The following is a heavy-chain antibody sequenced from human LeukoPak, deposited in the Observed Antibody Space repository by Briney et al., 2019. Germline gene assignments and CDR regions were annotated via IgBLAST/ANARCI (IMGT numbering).Heavy chain of an antibody. CDR1: GYTLSNYG. D-gene: IGHD2-2*01. CDR2: IRPYNGDT. J-gene: IGHJ5*02. CDR3: ARDLCSTTSCQGWFDP. Sequence: ASVKVSCKASGYTLSNYGISWVRQAPGQGLEWTGWIRPYNGDTSYAQKFQDRVTITTDASTSTSYMEVRSLRSDDTAVYYCARDLCSTTSCQGWFDPWGQGTLVTVSS. V-gene: IGHV1-18*01.